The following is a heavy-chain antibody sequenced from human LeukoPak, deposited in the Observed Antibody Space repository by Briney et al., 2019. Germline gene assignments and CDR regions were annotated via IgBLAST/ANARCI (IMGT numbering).Heavy chain of an antibody. CDR1: GGSFSGYY. D-gene: IGHD3-22*01. J-gene: IGHJ5*02. Sequence: PSETLSLTCAVYGGSFSGYYWSWIRQPPGKGLEWIGEINHSGSTNYNPSLKSRVTISVDTSKNQFSLKLSSVTAADTAVYYCARHKVGGYHPVWWFDPWGQGTLVTVSS. CDR2: INHSGST. CDR3: ARHKVGGYHPVWWFDP. V-gene: IGHV4-34*01.